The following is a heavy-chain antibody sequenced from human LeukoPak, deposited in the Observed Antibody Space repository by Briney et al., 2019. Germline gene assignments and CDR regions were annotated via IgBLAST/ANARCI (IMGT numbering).Heavy chain of an antibody. CDR1: GFTFSSYW. CDR3: ARDDSVVVTANFDY. Sequence: PGRSLRLSCAASGFTFSSYWMSWVRQAPGKGLEWVANIKQDGSEKYYVDSVKGRFTISRDNAKNSLYLQMNSLRAEDTAVYYCARDDSVVVTANFDYWGQGTLVTVSS. V-gene: IGHV3-7*01. J-gene: IGHJ4*02. CDR2: IKQDGSEK. D-gene: IGHD2-21*02.